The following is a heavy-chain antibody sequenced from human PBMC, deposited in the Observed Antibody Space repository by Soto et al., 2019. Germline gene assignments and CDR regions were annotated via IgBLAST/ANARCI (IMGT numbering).Heavy chain of an antibody. CDR2: ISYDGSSQ. CDR3: AKAHGYSSGWRADS. D-gene: IGHD6-19*01. Sequence: QVQLVESGGGVVQPGRSLRLFCVASGFTFSKHGIHWVRQAPGKGLEWVAVISYDGSSQYYADSVKGRFTISRDNSKNTVYLQMTTLRREDAAVYYCAKAHGYSSGWRADSWGQGTRVTVSA. V-gene: IGHV3-30*18. CDR1: GFTFSKHG. J-gene: IGHJ4*02.